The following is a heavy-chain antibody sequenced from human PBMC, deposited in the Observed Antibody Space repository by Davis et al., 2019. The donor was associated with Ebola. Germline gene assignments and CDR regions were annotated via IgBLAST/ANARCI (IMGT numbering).Heavy chain of an antibody. V-gene: IGHV4-59*08. J-gene: IGHJ6*02. CDR1: GGSISSYY. Sequence: SETLSLTCTVSGGSISSYYWSWIRQPPGQGLEWIGYIYYSGSTNYNPSLKSRVTISVETSKNQFSLKLSSVTAADTAVYYCARLPRSYDFWSGSYYYYGMDVWGQGTTVTVSS. CDR3: ARLPRSYDFWSGSYYYYGMDV. CDR2: IYYSGST. D-gene: IGHD3-3*01.